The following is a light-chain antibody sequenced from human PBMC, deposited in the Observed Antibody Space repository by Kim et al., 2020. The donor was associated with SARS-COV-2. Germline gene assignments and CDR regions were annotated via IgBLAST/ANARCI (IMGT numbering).Light chain of an antibody. Sequence: QSVLTQSPSASASLGASVKLTCTLSSGHSNYAIAWHQQHPEKGPRYLMRVNSDGSHTKGDGIPDRFSGSSSGADRYLTISSLQSDDEADYYCQTWGTGIAVFGGGTQLTVL. J-gene: IGLJ7*01. CDR2: VNSDGSH. CDR3: QTWGTGIAV. V-gene: IGLV4-69*02. CDR1: SGHSNYA.